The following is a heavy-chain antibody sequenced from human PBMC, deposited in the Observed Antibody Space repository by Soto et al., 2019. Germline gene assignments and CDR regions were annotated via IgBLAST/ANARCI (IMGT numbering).Heavy chain of an antibody. CDR2: IWYDGSNK. V-gene: IGHV3-33*08. CDR3: ARADCTGAYCYSWPFNYGVDV. Sequence: QVQLVESGGGVVQPGGSLRLSCTTSGFTFNTYGMHWVRQAPGKGLEWVAVIWYDGSNKYYADSVKGRFTISRDNSKNTLYLQMNSLRAEDTALYLCARADCTGAYCYSWPFNYGVDVWGQGATVTVSS. CDR1: GFTFNTYG. J-gene: IGHJ6*02. D-gene: IGHD2-15*01.